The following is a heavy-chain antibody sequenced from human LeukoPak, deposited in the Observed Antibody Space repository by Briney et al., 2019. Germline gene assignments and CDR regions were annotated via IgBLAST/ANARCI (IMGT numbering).Heavy chain of an antibody. V-gene: IGHV3-23*01. D-gene: IGHD1-26*01. J-gene: IGHJ4*02. CDR2: ISTSGT. CDR1: GFTISSSA. CDR3: TTDEWD. Sequence: GGSLGLSCAASGFTISSSAMSWVRQAPGKGLEWVSSISTSGTYYADSVKGRFTISRDNSKNTLYLQMNTLRAEDTAVYYCTTDEWDWGQGNLVTVSS.